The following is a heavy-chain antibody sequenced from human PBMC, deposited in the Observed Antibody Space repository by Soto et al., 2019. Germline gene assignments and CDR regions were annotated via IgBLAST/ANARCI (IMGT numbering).Heavy chain of an antibody. V-gene: IGHV4-59*08. Sequence: QVQLQESGPGLVKPSETLSLTCTVSGDSITSYYWSWIRQPPGKGLEWLGYIYYTGSTTYNPSLKTRVTISLDTSKNQFSLKLNSVPAADTAVYYCARHAFGSGFYYGMGVWGQGTTVTVSS. J-gene: IGHJ6*02. CDR3: ARHAFGSGFYYGMGV. D-gene: IGHD3-10*01. CDR1: GDSITSYY. CDR2: IYYTGST.